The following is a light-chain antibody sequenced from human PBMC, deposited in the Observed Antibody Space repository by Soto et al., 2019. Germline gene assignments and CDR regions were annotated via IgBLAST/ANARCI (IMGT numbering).Light chain of an antibody. CDR1: SSDVSGYNL. J-gene: IGLJ1*01. CDR3: SSYKSSSTLPYV. Sequence: QSALTQPASVSGSPGQSITISCTGTSSDVSGYNLVSWYQQYPDKAPKLMIFDVNTRPSGVSNRFSGSKSGNTASLTNSGLQAEDEADYYCSSYKSSSTLPYVFGTGTKLTVL. CDR2: DVN. V-gene: IGLV2-14*01.